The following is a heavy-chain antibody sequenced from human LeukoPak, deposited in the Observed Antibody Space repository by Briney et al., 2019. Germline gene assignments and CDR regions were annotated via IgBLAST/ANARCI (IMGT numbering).Heavy chain of an antibody. CDR3: ARQGGIAAAATNFDY. D-gene: IGHD6-13*01. V-gene: IGHV4-59*08. CDR2: IYYSGST. CDR1: GGSISSYY. J-gene: IGHJ4*02. Sequence: SETLSLTCTVSGGSISSYYWSWIRQPPGKGLEWIGYIYYSGSTDYNPSLKSRVTISVDTSKNQFSLKLTSVTAADTAVYYCARQGGIAAAATNFDYWGQGTLVTVSS.